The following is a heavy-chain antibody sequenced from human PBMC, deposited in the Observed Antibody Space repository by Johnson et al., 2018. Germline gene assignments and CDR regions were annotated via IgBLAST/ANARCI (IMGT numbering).Heavy chain of an antibody. V-gene: IGHV3-53*01. CDR1: GFTVSSNY. J-gene: IGHJ3*02. Sequence: VQLVESGGGLIQPGGSLRLSCAASGFTVSSNYMSWVRQAPGKGLEWVSVIYSGGSPYYADSVKGRFTISRDNSKNPLYLQRNSLRAEATAVYYCIYDSSGPALAFDIWGQGTMVTVSS. CDR3: IYDSSGPALAFDI. CDR2: IYSGGSP. D-gene: IGHD3-22*01.